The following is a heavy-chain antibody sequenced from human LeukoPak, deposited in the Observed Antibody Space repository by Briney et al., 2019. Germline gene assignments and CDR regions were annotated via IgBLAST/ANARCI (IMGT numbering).Heavy chain of an antibody. V-gene: IGHV4-59*08. CDR2: IYYSGST. J-gene: IGHJ4*02. CDR1: GGSISSYY. D-gene: IGHD3-3*01. Sequence: SETLSLTCTVSGGSISSYYWSWIRQPPGKGLEWIGYIYYSGSTNYNPSLKSRVTISVDTSKNQFSLKLSSVTAADTAVYYCARQSLEWLLSFDYWGQGTLVTVCS. CDR3: ARQSLEWLLSFDY.